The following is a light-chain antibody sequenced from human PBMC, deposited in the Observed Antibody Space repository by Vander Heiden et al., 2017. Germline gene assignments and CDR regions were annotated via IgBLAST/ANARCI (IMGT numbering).Light chain of an antibody. CDR3: QQIYSTPPHT. CDR2: AAS. V-gene: IGKV1-39*01. CDR1: QSIRSY. J-gene: IGKJ2*01. Sequence: DIQMTQSPSSLSASVGDRVTITCRASQSIRSYLSWYQQKPGKAPKLLIYAASSLQSGVPSRFSGSGYGTDFTLTISSRQPEDFATYYCQQIYSTPPHTFGQGTKLEIK.